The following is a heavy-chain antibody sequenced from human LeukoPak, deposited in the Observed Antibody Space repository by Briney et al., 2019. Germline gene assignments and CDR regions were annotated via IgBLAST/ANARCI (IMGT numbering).Heavy chain of an antibody. J-gene: IGHJ5*02. CDR3: ARDPVVAATSANWFDP. CDR1: GGSISSSSYY. V-gene: IGHV4-39*07. D-gene: IGHD2-15*01. Sequence: SETLSLTCTVSGGSISSSSYYWGWIRQPPGKGLEWIGSIYYSGSTYYNPSLKSRVTISVDTSKNQFSLRLSSVTAADTAVYYCARDPVVAATSANWFDPWGQGTLDTVSS. CDR2: IYYSGST.